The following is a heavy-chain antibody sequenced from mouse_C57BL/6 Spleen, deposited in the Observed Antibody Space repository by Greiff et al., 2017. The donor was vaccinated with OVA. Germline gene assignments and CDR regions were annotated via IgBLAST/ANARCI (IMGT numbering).Heavy chain of an antibody. V-gene: IGHV8-8*01. J-gene: IGHJ2*01. CDR1: GFSLSTFGMG. CDR2: IWWDDDK. Sequence: QVTLKVCGPGILQPSQTLSLSCSFSGFSLSTFGMGVGWLRPPSGKGLEWLAHIWWDDDKYYNPALKSRLTISKDTSKTQVFLKIANVDTADTATYYCARRGLGLGYFDYWGQGTTLTVSS. CDR3: ARRGLGLGYFDY. D-gene: IGHD4-1*01.